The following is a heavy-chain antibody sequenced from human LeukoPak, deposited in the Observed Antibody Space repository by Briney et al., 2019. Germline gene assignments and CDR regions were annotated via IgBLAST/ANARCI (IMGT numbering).Heavy chain of an antibody. D-gene: IGHD5-18*01. CDR2: ISWNSGSI. V-gene: IGHV3-9*01. J-gene: IGHJ3*02. CDR1: GFTFSSYW. CDR3: AKDMGGDTAMQLDI. Sequence: TGGSLRLSCVASGFTFSSYWMHWVRQAPGKGLVWVSGISWNSGSIGYADSVKGRFTISRDNAKNSLYLQMNSLRAEDTALYYCAKDMGGDTAMQLDIWGQGTMVTVSS.